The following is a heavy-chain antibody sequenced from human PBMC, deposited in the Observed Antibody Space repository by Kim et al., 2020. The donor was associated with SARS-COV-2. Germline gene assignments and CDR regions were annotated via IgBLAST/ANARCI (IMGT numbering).Heavy chain of an antibody. V-gene: IGHV1-69*13. J-gene: IGHJ6*02. CDR1: GGTFSSYA. Sequence: SVKVSCKASGGTFSSYAISWVRQDPGQGLEWMGGIIPIFGTANYAQKFQGRVTITADESTSTAYMELSSLRSEDTAVYYCAREGYCTNGVCPHYYYYYGMDVWGQGTTVTVSS. D-gene: IGHD2-8*01. CDR3: AREGYCTNGVCPHYYYYYGMDV. CDR2: IIPIFGTA.